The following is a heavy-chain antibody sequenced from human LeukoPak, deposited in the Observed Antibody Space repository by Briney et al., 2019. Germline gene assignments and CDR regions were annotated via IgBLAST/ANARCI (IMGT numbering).Heavy chain of an antibody. CDR1: GGSFSGYY. Sequence: PSETLSLTCAVYGGSFSGYYWSWIRQPPGKGLEWIGEINHSGSTNYNPSPKSRVTISVDTSKNQFSLKLSSVTAADTAVYYCARGVGNRGYFDYWGQGTLVTVSS. CDR3: ARGVGNRGYFDY. CDR2: INHSGST. J-gene: IGHJ4*02. D-gene: IGHD7-27*01. V-gene: IGHV4-34*01.